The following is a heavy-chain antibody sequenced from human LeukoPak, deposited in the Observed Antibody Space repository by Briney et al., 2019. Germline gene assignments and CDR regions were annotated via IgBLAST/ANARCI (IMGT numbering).Heavy chain of an antibody. V-gene: IGHV3-48*02. J-gene: IGHJ3*02. D-gene: IGHD6-19*01. CDR2: ISSSSSTI. Sequence: GGSLRLSCAASGFTFSSYSMNWVRQAPGKGLEWVSYISSSSSTIYYADSVKGRFTISRDNAKNSLYLQMNSLRDEDTAVYYCARDSSGWYSDAFDMWGQGTMVTVSS. CDR1: GFTFSSYS. CDR3: ARDSSGWYSDAFDM.